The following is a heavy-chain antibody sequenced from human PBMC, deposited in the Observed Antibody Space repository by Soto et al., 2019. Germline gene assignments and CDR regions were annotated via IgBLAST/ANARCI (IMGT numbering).Heavy chain of an antibody. CDR1: GGSIRSGGYY. Sequence: QVQLQESGPGLVKPSQTLSLTCTVSGGSIRSGGYYWSWIRQHPGKGLEWIGYIYYIGSTYYSPSLKSRLNISVDPSRNQFALSFSSVTAADTAEYYCERMVTNYGVDVWGQVTTVTVSS. J-gene: IGHJ6*02. CDR2: IYYIGST. CDR3: ERMVTNYGVDV. V-gene: IGHV4-31*03. D-gene: IGHD5-18*01.